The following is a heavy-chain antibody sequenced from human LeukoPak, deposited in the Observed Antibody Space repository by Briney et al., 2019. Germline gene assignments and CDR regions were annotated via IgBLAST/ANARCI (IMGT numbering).Heavy chain of an antibody. V-gene: IGHV3-30*04. Sequence: PGGSLRLSCAASGFTFSSYAMSWVRQAPGKGLEWVAVISYDGSNKYYADSVKGRFTISRDNSKNTLYLQMNSLRAEDTAVYYCARAYPDANGDYWGQGTLVTVSS. CDR2: ISYDGSNK. CDR3: ARAYPDANGDY. J-gene: IGHJ4*02. D-gene: IGHD1-14*01. CDR1: GFTFSSYA.